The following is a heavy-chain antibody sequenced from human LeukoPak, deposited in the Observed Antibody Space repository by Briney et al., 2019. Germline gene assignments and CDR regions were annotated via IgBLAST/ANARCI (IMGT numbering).Heavy chain of an antibody. Sequence: GRSLRLSCAASGFTFSSYGMHWVRQAPGKGLEWVAVIWYDGSNKYYADSVKGRFTISRDNPKNTLYLQMNSLRAEDTAVYYCARDQLEYSSSDYYYYYMDVWGKGTTVTVSS. CDR1: GFTFSSYG. CDR3: ARDQLEYSSSDYYYYYMDV. V-gene: IGHV3-33*01. J-gene: IGHJ6*03. CDR2: IWYDGSNK. D-gene: IGHD6-6*01.